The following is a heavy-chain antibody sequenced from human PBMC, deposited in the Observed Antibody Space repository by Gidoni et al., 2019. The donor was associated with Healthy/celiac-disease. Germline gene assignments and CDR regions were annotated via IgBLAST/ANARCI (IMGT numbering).Heavy chain of an antibody. J-gene: IGHJ5*02. CDR2: ISSSSSYI. V-gene: IGHV3-21*01. D-gene: IGHD6-19*01. CDR1: GCPFSSYS. Sequence: VQLVNAAGVLVKPGGSLGLTCAASGCPFSSYSMNWVRQAPGKGLEWVSSISSSSSYIYYADSVKGRFTISRDNAKNSLYLQMNSLRAEDTAVYYCARDLNRRIAVAVTWGQGTLVTVSS. CDR3: ARDLNRRIAVAVT.